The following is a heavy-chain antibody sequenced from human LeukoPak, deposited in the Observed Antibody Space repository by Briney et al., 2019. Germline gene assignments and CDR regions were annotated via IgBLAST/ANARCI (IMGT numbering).Heavy chain of an antibody. D-gene: IGHD3-3*01. V-gene: IGHV3-74*01. CDR3: ASGIGVGDSFDI. CDR1: GFTFSSYW. CDR2: INSDARNT. Sequence: GGSLRLSCAASGFTFSSYWMYWVRQAPGKGLMWVSRINSDARNTNYADSVQGRFTISRDNAKNTLYLQMNSLRVEDTAVYYCASGIGVGDSFDIWGQGTMVTVSS. J-gene: IGHJ3*02.